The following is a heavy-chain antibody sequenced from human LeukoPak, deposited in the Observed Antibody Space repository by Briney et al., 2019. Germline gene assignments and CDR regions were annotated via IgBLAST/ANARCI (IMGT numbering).Heavy chain of an antibody. J-gene: IGHJ6*02. Sequence: SETLSLTCTVSGGSISSYYWSWIRQPPGKGLEWIGYIYHSGSTYYNPSLKSRVTISVDRSKNQFSLKLSSVTAADTAVYYCARRVGCSSTSCSYYGMDVWGQGTTVTVSS. CDR3: ARRVGCSSTSCSYYGMDV. CDR2: IYHSGST. V-gene: IGHV4-59*12. CDR1: GGSISSYY. D-gene: IGHD2-2*01.